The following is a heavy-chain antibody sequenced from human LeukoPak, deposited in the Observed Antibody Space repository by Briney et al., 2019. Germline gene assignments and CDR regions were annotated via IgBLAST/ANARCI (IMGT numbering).Heavy chain of an antibody. V-gene: IGHV3-23*01. J-gene: IGHJ4*02. CDR2: ISGSGGST. Sequence: GGSLRLSCAASGFTFSSYAMSWVRQAPGKGLEWVSAISGSGGSTYYADSVKGRFTISRDNSKNTLYLQMNSLRAEDTAVYYCAREPGEYDSSGYYSYFDYWGQGTLVTVSS. D-gene: IGHD3-22*01. CDR1: GFTFSSYA. CDR3: AREPGEYDSSGYYSYFDY.